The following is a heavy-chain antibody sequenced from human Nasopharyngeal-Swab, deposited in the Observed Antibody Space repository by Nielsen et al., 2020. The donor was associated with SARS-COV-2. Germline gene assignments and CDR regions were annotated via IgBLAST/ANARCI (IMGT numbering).Heavy chain of an antibody. CDR3: ARGPPEYL. J-gene: IGHJ4*02. D-gene: IGHD1-14*01. V-gene: IGHV3-53*01. CDR2: IYSGGST. Sequence: WIRQPPGKGLEWVSVIYSGGSTYYADSVKGRFTISRDNFKNTLYLQMNSLRAEDTAVYYCARGPPEYLWGQGTLVTVSS.